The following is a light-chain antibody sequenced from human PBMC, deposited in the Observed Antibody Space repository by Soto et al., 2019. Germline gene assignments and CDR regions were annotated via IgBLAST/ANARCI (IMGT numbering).Light chain of an antibody. CDR3: QQYHSSPST. CDR2: KAS. Sequence: DIQMTQSPSTLSAAVGDRVTITCRASQSISSWLAWYQQKPGKAPKLLIYKASSLESGVPSRFSGSGSGTEFTLTISSLQPDDFATYYCQQYHSSPSTFGQGTKVEIK. J-gene: IGKJ1*01. V-gene: IGKV1-5*03. CDR1: QSISSW.